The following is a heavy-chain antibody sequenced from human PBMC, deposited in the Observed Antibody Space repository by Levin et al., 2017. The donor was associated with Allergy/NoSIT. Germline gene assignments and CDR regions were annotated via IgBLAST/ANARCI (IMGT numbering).Heavy chain of an antibody. Sequence: GGSLRLSCAASGFTFSSYGMHWVRQAPGKGLEWVAVISYDGSNKYYADSVKGRFTISRDNSKNTLYLQMNSLRAEDTAVYYCARYSSGLLDWGQGTLVTVSS. CDR1: GFTFSSYG. CDR3: ARYSSGLLD. D-gene: IGHD6-19*01. J-gene: IGHJ4*02. V-gene: IGHV3-30*03. CDR2: ISYDGSNK.